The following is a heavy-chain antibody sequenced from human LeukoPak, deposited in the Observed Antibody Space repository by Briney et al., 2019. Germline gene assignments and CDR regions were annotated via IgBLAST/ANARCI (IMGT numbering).Heavy chain of an antibody. J-gene: IGHJ4*02. CDR3: ARGYNYGHHFDY. CDR2: LYSGGSA. CDR1: GFTVSTNY. Sequence: GGSLRLSCAASGFTVSTNYINWVRQAQGKGLEWLSVLYSGGSAVYADSVRGRFTISRDNSKNTLYLQMNRLRAEDTAVYYCARGYNYGHHFDYWGQGTLVTVYS. D-gene: IGHD5-18*01. V-gene: IGHV3-53*01.